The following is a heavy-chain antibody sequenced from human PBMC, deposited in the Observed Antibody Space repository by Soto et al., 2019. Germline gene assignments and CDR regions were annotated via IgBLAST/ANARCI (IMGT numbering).Heavy chain of an antibody. Sequence: QVQLVQSGAEVKKPGASVKVSCKASGYTFTSYYMHWVRQAPGQGLEWMGIINPSGGSTSYAQKFQGRVTMTRDPSATTVYMELSSLRSEDPAVYYCERDGNYYDISGYHARGDAFDIWGQGTMVTVSS. CDR2: INPSGGST. V-gene: IGHV1-46*01. J-gene: IGHJ3*02. D-gene: IGHD3-22*01. CDR1: GYTFTSYY. CDR3: ERDGNYYDISGYHARGDAFDI.